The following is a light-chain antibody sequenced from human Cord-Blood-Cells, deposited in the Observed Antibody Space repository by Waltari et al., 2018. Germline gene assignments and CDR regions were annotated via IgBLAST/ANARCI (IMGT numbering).Light chain of an antibody. CDR3: CSYAGSYTYV. Sequence: QSALTQPRPVSGSPGPSVTISCTGTSSDVGGYTYVSWYQQHPGKAPKLMIYDVSKRPSGVPDRFSGSKSGNTASLTISGLQAEDEADYYCCSYAGSYTYVFGTGTKVTVL. J-gene: IGLJ1*01. CDR2: DVS. CDR1: SSDVGGYTY. V-gene: IGLV2-11*01.